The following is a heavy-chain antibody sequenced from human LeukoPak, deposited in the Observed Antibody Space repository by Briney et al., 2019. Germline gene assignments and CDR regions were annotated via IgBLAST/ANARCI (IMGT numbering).Heavy chain of an antibody. D-gene: IGHD3-3*01. CDR2: IFYNGNT. CDR1: GAIIKREGFN. J-gene: IGHJ4*02. Sequence: SETLSLTCSVSGAIIKREGFNWDWIRQPPGKGLEYNGSIFYNGNTYYNPSLESRVTISVDTSKNQFSLNLYSVTAADTAVYYCTRRPKEPGFWSGYVDSWGQGTLVTVSS. V-gene: IGHV4-39*01. CDR3: TRRPKEPGFWSGYVDS.